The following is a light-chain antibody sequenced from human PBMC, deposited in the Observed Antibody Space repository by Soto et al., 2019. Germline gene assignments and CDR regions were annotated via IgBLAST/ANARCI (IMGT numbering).Light chain of an antibody. V-gene: IGKV3-15*01. CDR3: QQYNNWYT. J-gene: IGKJ2*01. Sequence: EIVMTQSPATLSVSPGERATLSCRASQSVSSNLAWYQQKPGQAPRLLIYGASTRATGIPARFSGSGSGTEFTLTISSLRSEDSAVYYCQQYNNWYTFGQGTKLEIK. CDR2: GAS. CDR1: QSVSSN.